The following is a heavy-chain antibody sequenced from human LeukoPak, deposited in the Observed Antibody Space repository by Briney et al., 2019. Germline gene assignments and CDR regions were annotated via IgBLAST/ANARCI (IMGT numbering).Heavy chain of an antibody. J-gene: IGHJ4*02. Sequence: RRSLRLSCAASGYTFSSYAMTWVRQGPGQGLEWVSAISRSGGTTYHADSVTGRFTISRDNSKNTLYLQMNDLRAEDTALYYCAKGLINDWSALESGGQGTLVTVPS. CDR1: GYTFSSYA. CDR2: ISRSGGTT. D-gene: IGHD3-9*01. CDR3: AKGLINDWSALES. V-gene: IGHV3-23*01.